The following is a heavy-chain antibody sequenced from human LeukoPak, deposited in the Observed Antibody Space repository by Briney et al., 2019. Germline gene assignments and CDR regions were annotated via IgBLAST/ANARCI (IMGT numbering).Heavy chain of an antibody. CDR3: ARGGISSWSQANWFDP. V-gene: IGHV3-21*01. CDR2: ISSGSSYI. J-gene: IGHJ5*02. D-gene: IGHD6-13*01. Sequence: GGSLRLSCAASGFTFTSHSMNWVRQAPGKGLEWVSSISSGSSYIYYADSVKGRFTISRDNAKNSLYLQMNSLRAEDTAVYYCARGGISSWSQANWFDPWGQGTLVTVS. CDR1: GFTFTSHS.